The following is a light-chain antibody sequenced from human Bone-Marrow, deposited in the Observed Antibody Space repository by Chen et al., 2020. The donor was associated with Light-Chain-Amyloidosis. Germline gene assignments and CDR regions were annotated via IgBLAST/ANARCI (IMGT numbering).Light chain of an antibody. CDR2: GAS. V-gene: IGKV3-20*01. CDR3: QQYGSSRIT. J-gene: IGKJ5*01. CDR1: QSISNSY. Sequence: ELVLTQSPGTLSLSPGERATLPCRASQSISNSYLAWYQQKPGQAPRLLIYGASNRATGIPVRFSGSGSGTDFTLTISRLEPEDFAVYYCQQYGSSRITFGQGTRLEIK.